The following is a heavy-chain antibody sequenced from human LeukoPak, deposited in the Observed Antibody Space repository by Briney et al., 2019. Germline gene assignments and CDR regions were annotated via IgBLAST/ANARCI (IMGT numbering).Heavy chain of an antibody. Sequence: GASVEVSCKASGYTFTSYYMHWVRQAPGQGLEWMGIINPSGGSTSYAQKFQGRVTMTRDMSTSTVYMELSSLRSEDTAVYYCARVGYSYGRTNYYYYYMDVWGKGTTVTVSS. D-gene: IGHD5-18*01. CDR2: INPSGGST. V-gene: IGHV1-46*01. J-gene: IGHJ6*03. CDR1: GYTFTSYY. CDR3: ARVGYSYGRTNYYYYYMDV.